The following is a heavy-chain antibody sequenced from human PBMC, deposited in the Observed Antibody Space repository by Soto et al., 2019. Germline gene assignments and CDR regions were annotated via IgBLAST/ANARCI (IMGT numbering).Heavy chain of an antibody. J-gene: IGHJ6*03. CDR2: ISSSSSYI. Sequence: GLSLRLSCAASGFTCSSYSMNWVRQAPGKGLEWVSSISSSSSYIYYADSVKGRFTISRDNAKNSLYLQMNSLRAEDTAVYYCASIAVAGFYYYYYMDVWGKGTTVTVSS. CDR1: GFTCSSYS. D-gene: IGHD6-19*01. V-gene: IGHV3-21*01. CDR3: ASIAVAGFYYYYYMDV.